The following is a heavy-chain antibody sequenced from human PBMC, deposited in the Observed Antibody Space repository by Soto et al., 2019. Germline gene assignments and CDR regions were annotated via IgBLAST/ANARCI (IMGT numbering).Heavy chain of an antibody. CDR3: AKRDSGSGRSPPLINY. CDR1: GFTFSSYS. Sequence: EVQLLESGGGLVQPGGSLRLSCAASGFTFSSYSMNWVRQAPGKGLWGVASVGGGGDNTFYADCVNGLFTISRDDSQNTLYLQMHSLRAEDTAVYFCAKRDSGSGRSPPLINYCGQGTMVTFSS. V-gene: IGHV3-23*01. D-gene: IGHD3-10*01. J-gene: IGHJ4*02. CDR2: VGGGGDNT.